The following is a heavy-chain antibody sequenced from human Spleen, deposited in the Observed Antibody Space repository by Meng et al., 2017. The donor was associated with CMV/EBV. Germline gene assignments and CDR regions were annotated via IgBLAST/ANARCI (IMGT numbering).Heavy chain of an antibody. CDR2: IKQDGSEK. Sequence: ETLSLTCAASGFTFSSYWMSWVRQAPGKGLEWVANIKQDGSEKYYVDSVKGRFTISRDNAKNSLYLQMNSLRAEDTAVYYCARDQYLRDIVVVVAAIEDGMDVWGQGTTVTVSS. D-gene: IGHD2-15*01. CDR1: GFTFSSYW. CDR3: ARDQYLRDIVVVVAAIEDGMDV. V-gene: IGHV3-7*01. J-gene: IGHJ6*02.